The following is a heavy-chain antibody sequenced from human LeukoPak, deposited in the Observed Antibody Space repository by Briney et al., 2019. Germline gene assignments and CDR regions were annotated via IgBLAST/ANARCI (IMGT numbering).Heavy chain of an antibody. CDR2: IKQDGSEK. CDR1: GFTFSSYW. D-gene: IGHD4-17*01. J-gene: IGHJ4*02. V-gene: IGHV3-7*03. CDR3: AKDASDGDYAVY. Sequence: GSLRLSCAASGFTFSSYWMSWVRQAPGKGLEWVANIKQDGSEKYYVDSVKGRFTISRDNAKNSLYLQMNSLRAEDTAVYYCAKDASDGDYAVYWGQGTLVTVSS.